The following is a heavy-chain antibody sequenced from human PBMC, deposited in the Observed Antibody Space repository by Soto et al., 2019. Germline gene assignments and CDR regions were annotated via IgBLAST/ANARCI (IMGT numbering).Heavy chain of an antibody. Sequence: PGESLKISCKGSGYSFTSYWIGWVRQMPGKGLEWMGIIYPGDSDTRYSPSFQGQVTISADKSISTAYLQWSSLKASDTAMYYCARHRIVVVLAAEYYYYYYYMDVWGKGTTVTVSS. J-gene: IGHJ6*03. V-gene: IGHV5-51*01. CDR1: GYSFTSYW. CDR3: ARHRIVVVLAAEYYYYYYYMDV. D-gene: IGHD2-2*01. CDR2: IYPGDSDT.